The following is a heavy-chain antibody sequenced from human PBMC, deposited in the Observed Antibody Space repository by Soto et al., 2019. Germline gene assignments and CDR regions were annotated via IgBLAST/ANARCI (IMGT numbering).Heavy chain of an antibody. Sequence: SETLSLTCTVSGGSISSDFWSWIRQPPGKGLEWIGYISISGNTDYSPSLKSRATISADTSRNQFSLKLRSVNTADTAVYFCARDLHDYSVWGQGTLVTVS. CDR2: ISISGNT. CDR1: GGSISSDF. J-gene: IGHJ4*02. D-gene: IGHD4-17*01. CDR3: ARDLHDYSV. V-gene: IGHV4-59*01.